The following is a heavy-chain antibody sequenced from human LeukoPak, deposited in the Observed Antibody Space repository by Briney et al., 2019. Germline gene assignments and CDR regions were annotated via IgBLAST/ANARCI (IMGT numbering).Heavy chain of an antibody. Sequence: SETLSLTCTVSGDSISPYYWSWIRQPPGGGLGWIGYAFYTGSTNYNPSLKSRVTISVDTSRNQFSLKLTSVTAADTAVYYCARTRSGYSTLGYWGQGTLVTVSS. CDR1: GDSISPYY. D-gene: IGHD1-26*01. V-gene: IGHV4-59*01. CDR2: AFYTGST. CDR3: ARTRSGYSTLGY. J-gene: IGHJ4*02.